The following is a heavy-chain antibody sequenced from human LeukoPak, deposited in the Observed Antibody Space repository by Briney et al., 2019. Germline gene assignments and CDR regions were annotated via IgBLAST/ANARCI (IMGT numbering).Heavy chain of an antibody. D-gene: IGHD2-21*01. CDR3: VRGGVIGFDY. Sequence: GGSLRLSCAASGYTFSTSDMHWVRQASGRGLEWVSSIASTGDTYYAASVKGRFTNSRENAKNSLYLQMNSLRAGDTAVYSCVRGGVIGFDYWGQGALVTVSS. J-gene: IGHJ4*02. CDR2: IASTGDT. CDR1: GYTFSTSD. V-gene: IGHV3-13*01.